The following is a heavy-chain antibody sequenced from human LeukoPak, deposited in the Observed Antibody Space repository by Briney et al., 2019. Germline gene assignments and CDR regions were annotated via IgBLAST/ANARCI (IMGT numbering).Heavy chain of an antibody. CDR1: GFTFYDYA. CDR3: ARRGYHDYSGFDY. D-gene: IGHD1-26*01. V-gene: IGHV3-21*01. Sequence: PGGSLRLSCAASGFTFYDYAMHWVRQAPGKGLEWVSSISGSSSDIYYADSVKGRFTISRDNPKNSVYLQMKSLRAEDTALYYCARRGYHDYSGFDYWGQGTLVTVSS. J-gene: IGHJ4*02. CDR2: ISGSSSDI.